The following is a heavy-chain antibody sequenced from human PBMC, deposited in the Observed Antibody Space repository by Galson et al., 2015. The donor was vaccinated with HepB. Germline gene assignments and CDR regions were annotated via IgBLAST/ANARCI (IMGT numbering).Heavy chain of an antibody. J-gene: IGHJ6*03. CDR3: AISPDSGDYYYYYMDV. CDR2: IYYTGRT. V-gene: IGHV4-59*08. Sequence: ETLSLTCTVSGGSISGYYWSWIRQPPGKGLEWIAYIYYTGRTNYNPSLKSRVTISVDTSKNQFSLKLSSVTAADTAVYYCAISPDSGDYYYYYMDVWGKGTTVTVSS. D-gene: IGHD4-17*01. CDR1: GGSISGYY.